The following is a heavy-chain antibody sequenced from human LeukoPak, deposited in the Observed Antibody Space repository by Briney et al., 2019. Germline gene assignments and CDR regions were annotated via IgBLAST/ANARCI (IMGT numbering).Heavy chain of an antibody. CDR2: INSDGSST. D-gene: IGHD3-16*02. V-gene: IGHV3-74*01. CDR3: AREYYDYVWGSYRTDAFDI. CDR1: GFTFSSYW. J-gene: IGHJ3*02. Sequence: GGSLRLSCAASGFTFSSYWMHWVRQAPGKGLVWVSRINSDGSSTSYADSVKGRFTISRDTAKNTLYVQMNSLRAEDTAVYYCAREYYDYVWGSYRTDAFDIWGQGTMVTVSS.